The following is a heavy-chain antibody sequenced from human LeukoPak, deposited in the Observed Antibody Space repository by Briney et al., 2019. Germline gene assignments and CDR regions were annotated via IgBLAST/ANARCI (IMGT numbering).Heavy chain of an antibody. CDR2: ISSSGSTI. CDR3: ARGAAAGLPFDP. J-gene: IGHJ5*02. CDR1: GFTFSSYE. V-gene: IGHV3-48*03. Sequence: GGSLRLSCAASGFTFSSYEMNWVRQAPGKGLEWVSYISSSGSTIYYADSVKGRFTISRDNAKNSLYLQMNSLRAEDTAVYYCARGAAAGLPFDPWGQGTLVTVSS. D-gene: IGHD6-13*01.